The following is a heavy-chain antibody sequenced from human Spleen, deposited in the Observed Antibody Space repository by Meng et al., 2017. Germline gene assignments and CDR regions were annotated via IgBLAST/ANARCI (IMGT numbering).Heavy chain of an antibody. Sequence: ASVKVSCKPSGYNFPDYYIHWVRRAPGQGLEWMGRINPKSGDTHYAQKFQARVTMTGDTSISTAYMELSGLRSDDTAMYYCARVLSRWVDAFDIWGQGTMVTVSS. CDR2: INPKSGDT. V-gene: IGHV1-2*06. CDR3: ARVLSRWVDAFDI. CDR1: GYNFPDYY. D-gene: IGHD2/OR15-2a*01. J-gene: IGHJ3*02.